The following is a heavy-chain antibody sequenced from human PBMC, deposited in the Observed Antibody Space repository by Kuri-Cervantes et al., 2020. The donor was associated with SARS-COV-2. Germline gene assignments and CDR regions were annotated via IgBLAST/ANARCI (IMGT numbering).Heavy chain of an antibody. CDR2: IYYSGST. J-gene: IGHJ3*02. CDR1: GGSVSKGDYY. V-gene: IGHV4-30-4*01. CDR3: ARDRMESLLWFGVVGAVDI. D-gene: IGHD3-10*01. Sequence: SETLSLTCSVSGGSVSKGDYYWSWIRQPPGKGLEWIGYIYYSGSTYYNPSLKSRVTISVDTSKNQFSLKLSSVTAADTAVYYFARDRMESLLWFGVVGAVDIWGEGTMVTVSS.